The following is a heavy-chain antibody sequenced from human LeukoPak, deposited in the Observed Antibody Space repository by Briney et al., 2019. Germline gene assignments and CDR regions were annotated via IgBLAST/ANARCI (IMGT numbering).Heavy chain of an antibody. J-gene: IGHJ4*02. V-gene: IGHV1-2*06. CDR3: ARARLTGWYNFDY. CDR1: GYTFTGYY. D-gene: IGHD6-19*01. Sequence: APVKVSCKASGYTFTGYYMHWVRQAPGQGLEWMGRINPSSVDTNYAQKFQGRVTMTRDTSISTAYMEVSRLRSDDTAVYYCARARLTGWYNFDYWGQGTLVTVSS. CDR2: INPSSVDT.